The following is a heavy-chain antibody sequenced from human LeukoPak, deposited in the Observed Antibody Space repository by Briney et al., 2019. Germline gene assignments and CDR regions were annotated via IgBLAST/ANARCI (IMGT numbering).Heavy chain of an antibody. Sequence: PGGSLRLSCAASGFTFSSYWMSWVRQAPGKGLEWVANIKQDGSEEYYLESVKGRFTISRDNAKNSLYLQMNTLRAEDTAVYYCARDDTSAHFFDYWGQGTLVTVSS. V-gene: IGHV3-7*01. CDR3: ARDDTSAHFFDY. D-gene: IGHD3-10*01. CDR1: GFTFSSYW. J-gene: IGHJ4*02. CDR2: IKQDGSEE.